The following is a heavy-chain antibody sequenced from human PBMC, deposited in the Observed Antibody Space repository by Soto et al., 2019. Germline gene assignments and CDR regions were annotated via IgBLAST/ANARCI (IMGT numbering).Heavy chain of an antibody. Sequence: PGGSLRLSCAASGFTFSSYAMHWVRQAPGKGLEWVAVISYDGSNKCYADSVKGRFTISRDNSKNTLYLQMNSLRAEDTAVYYCASVHYDSSGYYYVRRFNGLNYWGQGTLVTVSS. CDR3: ASVHYDSSGYYYVRRFNGLNY. CDR2: ISYDGSNK. D-gene: IGHD3-22*01. CDR1: GFTFSSYA. V-gene: IGHV3-30-3*01. J-gene: IGHJ4*02.